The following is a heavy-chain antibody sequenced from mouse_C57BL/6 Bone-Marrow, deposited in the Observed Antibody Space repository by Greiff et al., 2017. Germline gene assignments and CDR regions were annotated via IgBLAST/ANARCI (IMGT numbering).Heavy chain of an antibody. CDR2: MHPNGGSP. V-gene: IGHV1-64*01. Sequence: VQLQQPGAELVKPGASVTLSCKASGYTFTNYWMHWVKQRPGQGLEWIGMMHPNGGSPDYNEKFKGEATLSVDKSSRPAYMEVSSLTSEDSAVYYCARSYDDDDYTMDKWGQGTSVTVSS. CDR1: GYTFTNYW. CDR3: ARSYDDDDYTMDK. D-gene: IGHD2-4*01. J-gene: IGHJ4*01.